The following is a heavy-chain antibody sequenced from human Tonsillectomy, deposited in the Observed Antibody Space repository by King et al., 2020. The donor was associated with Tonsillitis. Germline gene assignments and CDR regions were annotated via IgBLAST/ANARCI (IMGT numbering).Heavy chain of an antibody. J-gene: IGHJ4*02. V-gene: IGHV3-49*03. D-gene: IGHD5-18*01. CDR1: GFTFGDYA. CDR2: IRSKAYGGTT. CDR3: TRDDVDTAMVPLDH. Sequence: VQLVESGGGLVQPGRSLRLSCTASGFTFGDYAMSWFRQAPGKGLEWVGFIRSKAYGGTTEYAASVKGRFTISRDDSKSIAYLQMNSLKTEDTAVYYCTRDDVDTAMVPLDHWGQGTLVTVSS.